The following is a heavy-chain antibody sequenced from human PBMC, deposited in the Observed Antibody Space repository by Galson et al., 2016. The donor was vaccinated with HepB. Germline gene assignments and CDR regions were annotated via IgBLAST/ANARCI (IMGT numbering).Heavy chain of an antibody. J-gene: IGHJ4*02. V-gene: IGHV3-23*01. Sequence: SLRLSCAASGFTFSYYAMSWVRQAPGKGLEWVSVISGSGGSIDYADSVKGGFTISRDNSRDTLYLQMNSLRAEDTAVYYCAKASLYCTNGVCSYYLDYWGQGTLVTVSS. CDR2: ISGSGGSI. CDR3: AKASLYCTNGVCSYYLDY. D-gene: IGHD2-8*01. CDR1: GFTFSYYA.